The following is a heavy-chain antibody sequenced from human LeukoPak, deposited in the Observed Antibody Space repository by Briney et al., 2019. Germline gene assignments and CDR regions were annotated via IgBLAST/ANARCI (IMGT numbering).Heavy chain of an antibody. J-gene: IGHJ6*03. V-gene: IGHV3-21*01. Sequence: PGGSLRLSCAASGFTFDDYGMSWVRQAPGKGLEWVSSISSSSSYIYYADSVKGRFTISRDNAKNSLYLQMNSLRAEDTAVYYCARWASTSLTVIYYYMDVWGKGTTVTVSS. CDR1: GFTFDDYG. D-gene: IGHD2-2*01. CDR3: ARWASTSLTVIYYYMDV. CDR2: ISSSSSYI.